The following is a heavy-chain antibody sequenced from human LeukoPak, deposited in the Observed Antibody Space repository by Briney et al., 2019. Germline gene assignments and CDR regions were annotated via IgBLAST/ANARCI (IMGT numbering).Heavy chain of an antibody. J-gene: IGHJ4*02. CDR1: GSTFTGYW. V-gene: IGHV5-51*01. CDR3: ARRRGSSGWYPFDY. Sequence: GGSLKISCKGSGSTFTGYWIAWVRQLPETGLEWVGIIYPVDADTRYSPSFQGHVTIPAAKSPSTAYLQRSSLKASYPAVYYCARRRGSSGWYPFDYWGQGTLVTVSS. CDR2: IYPVDADT. D-gene: IGHD6-19*01.